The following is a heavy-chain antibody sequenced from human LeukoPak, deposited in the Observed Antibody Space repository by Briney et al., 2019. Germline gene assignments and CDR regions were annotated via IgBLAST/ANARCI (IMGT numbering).Heavy chain of an antibody. Sequence: ASVKVSCKPSGYTFTGYYIHWVRQAPGQGLEWMGWINPNSGGTKYAQKFQGRVTMTRDTSISTAYMELSRLRSDDTAVYYCARVRKGSYNTFYGMDVWGQGTTVTVSS. CDR2: INPNSGGT. CDR3: ARVRKGSYNTFYGMDV. V-gene: IGHV1-2*02. D-gene: IGHD1-1*01. CDR1: GYTFTGYY. J-gene: IGHJ6*02.